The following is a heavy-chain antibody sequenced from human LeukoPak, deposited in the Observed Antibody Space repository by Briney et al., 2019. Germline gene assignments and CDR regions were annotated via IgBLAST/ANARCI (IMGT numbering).Heavy chain of an antibody. V-gene: IGHV1-18*01. J-gene: IGHJ4*02. Sequence: ASVKVSCKASGYTFTSYGISWVRQAPGEGLEWVGWISAYNGNTNYAQKLQGRVTMTTDTSTSTAYMELRSLRSEDTAVYYCARRSDDYDSSAYYHWGQGTLVTVSS. CDR1: GYTFTSYG. CDR2: ISAYNGNT. D-gene: IGHD3-22*01. CDR3: ARRSDDYDSSAYYH.